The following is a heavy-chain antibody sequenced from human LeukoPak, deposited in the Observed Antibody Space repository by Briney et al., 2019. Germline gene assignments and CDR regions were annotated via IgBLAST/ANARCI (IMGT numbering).Heavy chain of an antibody. Sequence: GGSLRLSCAASGFTFSSHALHLVRQAPGKGLEWVAVISYDGGNKCYADSVKGRFTISRDSSKNTLYLQMNSLRPGDTAVYYCARDAQVTRFYYFGIDVWGQGTTVTVSS. CDR2: ISYDGGNK. CDR1: GFTFSSHA. V-gene: IGHV3-30*04. D-gene: IGHD4-11*01. J-gene: IGHJ6*02. CDR3: ARDAQVTRFYYFGIDV.